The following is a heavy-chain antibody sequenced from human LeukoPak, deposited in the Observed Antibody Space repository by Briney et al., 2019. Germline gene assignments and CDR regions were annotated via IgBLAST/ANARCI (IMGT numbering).Heavy chain of an antibody. V-gene: IGHV5-51*01. CDR3: ARDVPY. D-gene: IGHD6-6*01. CDR2: IFPGDSDT. Sequence: GESLKVSLKGSGYSFYSYWIAWVRQMPGKGLEWMGIIFPGDSDTRYSPSFQGQVTISADKSISTAYLQWSSLRASDTAMYYCARDVPYWGQGTLVTVSS. CDR1: GYSFYSYW. J-gene: IGHJ4*02.